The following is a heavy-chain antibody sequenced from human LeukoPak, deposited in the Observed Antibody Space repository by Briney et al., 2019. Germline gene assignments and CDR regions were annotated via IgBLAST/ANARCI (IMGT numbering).Heavy chain of an antibody. CDR1: GYSVTSYW. Sequence: GESLKVSCKGPGYSVTSYWIGWVRQMPGKGLEWMGIIYPGDSDTRYSPSFQGQVTISADKSISTAYLQWSSLKASDTAMYYCARQNPHDAFDIWGQGTMVTVSS. CDR3: ARQNPHDAFDI. CDR2: IYPGDSDT. V-gene: IGHV5-51*01. J-gene: IGHJ3*02.